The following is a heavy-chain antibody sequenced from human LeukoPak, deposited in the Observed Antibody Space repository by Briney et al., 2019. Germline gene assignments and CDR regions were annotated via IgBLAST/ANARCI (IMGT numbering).Heavy chain of an antibody. Sequence: GGSLRLSCAASGFTFSSYSMNWVRQAPGKGLEWVSSISSSSYIYYADSVKGRFTISRDNAKNSLYLQMNSLRAEDTAVYYCASTRGLSGAFDIWGQGTMVTASS. J-gene: IGHJ3*02. CDR1: GFTFSSYS. D-gene: IGHD1-26*01. CDR2: ISSSSYI. V-gene: IGHV3-21*01. CDR3: ASTRGLSGAFDI.